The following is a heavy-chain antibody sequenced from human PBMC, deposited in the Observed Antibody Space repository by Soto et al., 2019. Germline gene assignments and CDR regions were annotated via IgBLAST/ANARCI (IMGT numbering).Heavy chain of an antibody. CDR2: IYSGGST. D-gene: IGHD2-21*02. CDR1: GFTVSSNY. V-gene: IGHV3-53*01. CDR3: ARLLVVVTAMANYWYFDL. Sequence: GGSLRLSYAASGFTVSSNYMSWVRQAPGKGLEWVSVIYSGGSTYYADSVKGRFTISRDNSKNTLYLQMNSLRAEDTAVYYCARLLVVVTAMANYWYFDLWGRGTLVTVSS. J-gene: IGHJ2*01.